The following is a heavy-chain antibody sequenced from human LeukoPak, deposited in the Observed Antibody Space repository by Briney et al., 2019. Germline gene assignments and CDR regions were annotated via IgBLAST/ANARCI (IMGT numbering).Heavy chain of an antibody. V-gene: IGHV3-48*02. CDR3: ARSGGNSVAGDY. D-gene: IGHD4-23*01. CDR1: GFTFSSYS. J-gene: IGHJ4*02. CDR2: ISRSSSTI. Sequence: GGSLRLSCTASGFTFSSYSMNWVRQAPGKGLEWVSYISRSSSTIYYADSVTGRFTISRNNAKNSLYLQMNSLRDEDTAGYYCARSGGNSVAGDYWGQRTLVTVSS.